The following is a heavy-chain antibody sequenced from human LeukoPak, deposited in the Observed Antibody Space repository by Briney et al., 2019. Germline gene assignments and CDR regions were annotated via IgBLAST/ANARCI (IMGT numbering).Heavy chain of an antibody. V-gene: IGHV1-8*01. CDR1: GYTFTSYD. J-gene: IGHJ4*02. D-gene: IGHD3-3*01. Sequence: ASVKVSCKASGYTFTSYDINWVRQATGQGLEWMGWMNPNSGNTGYAQKFQGRVTMTRNTSISTAYMELSSLRSEDTAVYYCAGAYYDFGKGARYYFDYWGQGTLVTVSS. CDR2: MNPNSGNT. CDR3: AGAYYDFGKGARYYFDY.